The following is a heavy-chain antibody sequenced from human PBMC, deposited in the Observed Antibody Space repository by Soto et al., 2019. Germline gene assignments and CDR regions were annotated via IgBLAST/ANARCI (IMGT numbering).Heavy chain of an antibody. V-gene: IGHV4-61*01. Sequence: SETLSLTCGASGDSVTNNNYFWAWIRQPPGKGLEWIGYIYYSGSTNYNPSLKSRVTISVDTSKNQFSLKLSSVTAADTAVYYCAREAWDFFPHWYMEVWGKGTTVTVSS. J-gene: IGHJ6*03. D-gene: IGHD3-3*01. CDR2: IYYSGST. CDR3: AREAWDFFPHWYMEV. CDR1: GDSVTNNNYF.